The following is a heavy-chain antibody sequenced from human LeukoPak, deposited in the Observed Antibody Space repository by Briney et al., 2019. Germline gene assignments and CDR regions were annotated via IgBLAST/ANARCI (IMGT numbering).Heavy chain of an antibody. Sequence: GGSLRLSCAASGFTFRSYWMSWVRQAPGKGLEWVANIKQDGSEKYYVDSVKGRFTISRDNAKNSLYLQMNSLRVEDTAVYYCARVEYYLNYWGQGTLVIVSS. CDR3: ARVEYYLNY. CDR1: GFTFRSYW. CDR2: IKQDGSEK. J-gene: IGHJ4*02. V-gene: IGHV3-7*04. D-gene: IGHD5-24*01.